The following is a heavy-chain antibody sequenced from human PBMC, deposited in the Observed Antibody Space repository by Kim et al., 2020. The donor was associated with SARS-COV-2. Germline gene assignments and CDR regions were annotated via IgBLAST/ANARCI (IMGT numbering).Heavy chain of an antibody. V-gene: IGHV4-59*01. Sequence: SETLSLTCTVSGGSMNNYFWNWIRQPPGKGLEWIGYISYIGSTDYNPSPKSRVTISVDTSKNQFPLKLSAVTAADTAVFYCARGRAMVTDYWGQGTLVAVSS. D-gene: IGHD5-18*01. J-gene: IGHJ4*02. CDR3: ARGRAMVTDY. CDR2: ISYIGST. CDR1: GGSMNNYF.